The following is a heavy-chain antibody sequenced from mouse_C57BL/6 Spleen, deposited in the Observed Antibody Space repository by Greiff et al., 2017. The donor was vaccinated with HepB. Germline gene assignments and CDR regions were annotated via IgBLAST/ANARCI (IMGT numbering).Heavy chain of an antibody. D-gene: IGHD1-1*01. CDR3: ARGGSSYLPFDY. Sequence: QVQLQQPGAELVRPGSSVKLSCKASGYTFTSYWMDWVKQRPGQGLEWIGNIYPSDSETHYNQKFKDKDTLTVDKSSSTAYMQLSSLTSEDSAVYYCARGGSSYLPFDYWGQGTTLTVSS. CDR1: GYTFTSYW. J-gene: IGHJ2*01. CDR2: IYPSDSET. V-gene: IGHV1-61*01.